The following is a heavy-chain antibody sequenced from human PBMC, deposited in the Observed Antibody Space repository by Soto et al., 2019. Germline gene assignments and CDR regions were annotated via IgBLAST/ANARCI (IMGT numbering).Heavy chain of an antibody. CDR1: GFTVSSNY. D-gene: IGHD6-6*01. Sequence: SGGSLRLSCAASGFTVSSNYMSWVRQAPGKGLEWVSVIYSGGSTYYADSVKGRFTISRDNSKNTLYLQMNSLRAEDTAVYYCARDAYSSSSLPYYWGQGTLVTVSS. CDR3: ARDAYSSSSLPYY. J-gene: IGHJ4*02. CDR2: IYSGGST. V-gene: IGHV3-53*01.